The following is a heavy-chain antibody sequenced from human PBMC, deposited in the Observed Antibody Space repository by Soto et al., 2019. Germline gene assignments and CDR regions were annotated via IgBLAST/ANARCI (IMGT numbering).Heavy chain of an antibody. CDR1: GFTFSSYA. J-gene: IGHJ3*02. CDR3: AKAETPYWAFYI. CDR2: ISGSGGST. D-gene: IGHD2-15*01. V-gene: IGHV3-23*01. Sequence: GGSLRLSCAASGFTFSSYAMHWVRQAPGKGLEWVSAISGSGGSTYYADSVKGRFTISRDNSKNTLYLQMNSLRAEDTAVYYCAKAETPYWAFYIWGQGTMVTVSS.